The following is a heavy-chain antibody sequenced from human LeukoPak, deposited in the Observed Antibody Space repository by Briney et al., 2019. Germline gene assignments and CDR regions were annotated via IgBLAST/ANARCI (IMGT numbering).Heavy chain of an antibody. CDR1: GYSISSGYY. Sequence: SETLSLTCAVSGYSISSGYYWGWIRQPPGKGLEWIGSIYHSGSTYYNPSLKSRVTISVDTSKNQFSLKLSSVTAADTAVYYCARSIVVVPAAVDYWGQGTLFTVSS. V-gene: IGHV4-38-2*01. CDR2: IYHSGST. CDR3: ARSIVVVPAAVDY. D-gene: IGHD2-2*01. J-gene: IGHJ4*02.